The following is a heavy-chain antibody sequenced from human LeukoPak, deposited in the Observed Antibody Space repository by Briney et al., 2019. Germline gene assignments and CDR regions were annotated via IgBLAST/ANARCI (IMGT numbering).Heavy chain of an antibody. V-gene: IGHV3-48*03. D-gene: IGHD3-22*01. CDR3: TREQDREAAATIVGDY. CDR1: GFTFSRFE. CDR2: ISTGTYI. Sequence: AGSLRLSCVASGFTFSRFELNWVRQAPGKGLEWVSHISTGTYIAYADSVKGRFTISRDNARNSLYLEMNSLRAEDTAVYYCTREQDREAAATIVGDYWGQGTLVTVSS. J-gene: IGHJ4*02.